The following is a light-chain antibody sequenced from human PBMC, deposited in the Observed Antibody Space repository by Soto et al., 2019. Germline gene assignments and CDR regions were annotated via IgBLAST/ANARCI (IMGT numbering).Light chain of an antibody. CDR2: FAS. V-gene: IGKV1-9*01. CDR1: QRIRSD. CDR3: QQINGYPIT. Sequence: DIQLTQSPSFLSASVGDRVTITCRASQRIRSDLAWYQHKPGKGPKLLIYFASTLQSGVPSRYSGSASGTEFTLTISSVQPEDFATYYRQQINGYPITFGPGTKVDIK. J-gene: IGKJ3*01.